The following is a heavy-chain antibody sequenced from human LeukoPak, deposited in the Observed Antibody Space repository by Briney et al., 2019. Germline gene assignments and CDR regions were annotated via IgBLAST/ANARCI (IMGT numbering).Heavy chain of an antibody. CDR1: GGTFSSYA. V-gene: IGHV1-69*01. Sequence: SVTVSCRASGGTFSSYAISWVRQAPGQGLEWMGGIIPIFGTANYAQKFQGRVTITADESTSTAYMELSSLRSEDTAVYYCAREYAVYSSSWYNWFDHWGQGTLVTVSS. CDR3: AREYAVYSSSWYNWFDH. D-gene: IGHD6-13*01. J-gene: IGHJ5*02. CDR2: IIPIFGTA.